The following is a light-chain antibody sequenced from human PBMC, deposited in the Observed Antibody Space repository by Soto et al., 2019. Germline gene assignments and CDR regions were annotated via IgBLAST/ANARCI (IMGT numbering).Light chain of an antibody. CDR3: QQYNTYWT. J-gene: IGKJ1*01. Sequence: DIQMTQSPSTLSASVGDRVTIICRASQTISTWLAWYQQKPGKAPKLLMYDASRLESGFPSRFSGSGSGTEFTLTISSLQPDDFATYYCQQYNTYWTFGQGTKVEIK. V-gene: IGKV1-5*02. CDR1: QTISTW. CDR2: DAS.